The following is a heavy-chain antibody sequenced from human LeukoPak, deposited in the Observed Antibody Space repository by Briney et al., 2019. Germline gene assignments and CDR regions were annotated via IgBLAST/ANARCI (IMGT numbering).Heavy chain of an antibody. Sequence: SETLSLTCTVSGGSISSYYWSWIRQPPGKGLEWIGYIYYSGSTNYNPSLESRVTISVDTSKNQFSLKLSSVTAADTAVYYCARLTGYSYGYLGYWGQGTLVTVSS. CDR2: IYYSGST. D-gene: IGHD5-18*01. J-gene: IGHJ4*02. CDR3: ARLTGYSYGYLGY. V-gene: IGHV4-59*08. CDR1: GGSISSYY.